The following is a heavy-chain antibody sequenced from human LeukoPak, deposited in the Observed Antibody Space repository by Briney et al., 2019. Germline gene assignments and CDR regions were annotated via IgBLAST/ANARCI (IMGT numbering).Heavy chain of an antibody. V-gene: IGHV1-69*13. D-gene: IGHD3-22*01. J-gene: IGHJ4*02. CDR1: GGTFSSYA. Sequence: VASVKVSCKASGGTFSSYAISWVRQAPGQGLEWMGGIIPIFGTANYAQKFQGRVTITADESTSTAYMELSSLRSEDTAVYYCARDNYYDRVRYFDYWGQGTLVTVSS. CDR3: ARDNYYDRVRYFDY. CDR2: IIPIFGTA.